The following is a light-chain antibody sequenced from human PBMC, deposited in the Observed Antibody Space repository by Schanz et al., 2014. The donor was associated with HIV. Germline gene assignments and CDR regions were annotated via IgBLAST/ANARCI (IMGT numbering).Light chain of an antibody. CDR1: QDISSW. J-gene: IGKJ4*01. Sequence: DIQMTQSPSSVSASVGDRVTITCRASQDISSWLAWYQQKPGKVPKLLIYAASTLQSGVPSRFSGSGSGTDFTLTISRLQPEDVATYYCQKYNSAPLTFGGGTKVEI. V-gene: IGKV1-27*01. CDR3: QKYNSAPLT. CDR2: AAS.